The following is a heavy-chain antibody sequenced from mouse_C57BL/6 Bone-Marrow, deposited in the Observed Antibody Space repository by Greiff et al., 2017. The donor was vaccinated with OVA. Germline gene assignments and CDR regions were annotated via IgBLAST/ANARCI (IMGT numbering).Heavy chain of an antibody. CDR2: IYSGNGYT. CDR3: ATGLREDYFAY. CDR1: GYTFTSYG. D-gene: IGHD3-1*01. J-gene: IGHJ2*01. Sequence: VQLKESGAELVRPGSSVKMSCKTSGYTFTSYGINWVKQRPGQGLEWIGYIYSGNGYTEYNEKFKGKATLTSDTSSSTAFMQLSSLTSDDSAIYFCATGLREDYFAYWGQGTTLTVSS. V-gene: IGHV1-58*01.